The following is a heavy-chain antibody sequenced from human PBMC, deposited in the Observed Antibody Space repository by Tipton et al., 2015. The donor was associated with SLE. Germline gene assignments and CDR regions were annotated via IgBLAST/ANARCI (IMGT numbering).Heavy chain of an antibody. J-gene: IGHJ4*02. CDR1: GFTFSRYG. CDR2: IWYDGSNK. Sequence: SLRLSCAASGFTFSRYGMHWVRQAPGKGLEWVAVIWYDGSNKYYADSVKGRFTISRDNSKNTLYLQINSLRPEDTAVYYCASLGYSYGNAEYYFDYWGQGTLVTVSS. V-gene: IGHV3-33*01. CDR3: ASLGYSYGNAEYYFDY. D-gene: IGHD5-18*01.